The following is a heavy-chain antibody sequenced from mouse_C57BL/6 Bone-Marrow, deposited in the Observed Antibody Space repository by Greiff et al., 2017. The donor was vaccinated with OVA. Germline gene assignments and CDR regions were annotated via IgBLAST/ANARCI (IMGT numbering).Heavy chain of an antibody. CDR2: ILPGRGST. J-gene: IGHJ3*01. V-gene: IGHV1-9*01. CDR3: ASGVSYYSNYVGSFAY. Sequence: QVQLQQSGAELMKPGASVKLSCKATGYTFTGYWIEWVKQRPGHGLEWIGEILPGRGSTNYNEKFKGKATFTADTSSNTAYMQLSSLTTEDSAIYYCASGVSYYSNYVGSFAYWGQGTLVTVSA. CDR1: GYTFTGYW. D-gene: IGHD2-5*01.